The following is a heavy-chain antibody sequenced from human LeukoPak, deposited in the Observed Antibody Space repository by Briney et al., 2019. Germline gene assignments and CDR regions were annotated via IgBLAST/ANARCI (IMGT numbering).Heavy chain of an antibody. V-gene: IGHV1-18*01. D-gene: IGHD3-22*01. CDR2: ICAYNGNT. Sequence: ASVKVSCTASGYTFTIYGICWVRQAPGQGLEWMGWICAYNGNTNYAQKLQGRVTMTTDTSTSTAYMELRSLRSDDTAVYYCARAPPGDYYDSSGYPGLVYYFDYWGQGTLVTVSS. CDR1: GYTFTIYG. J-gene: IGHJ4*02. CDR3: ARAPPGDYYDSSGYPGLVYYFDY.